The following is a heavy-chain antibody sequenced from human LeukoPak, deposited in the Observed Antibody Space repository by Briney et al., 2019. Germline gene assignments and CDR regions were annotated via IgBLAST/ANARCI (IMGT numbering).Heavy chain of an antibody. CDR2: ISSSSSYI. CDR1: GFTFSSYS. D-gene: IGHD3-10*01. V-gene: IGHV3-21*01. CDR3: ARPDDSESFYRANHY. Sequence: GGSLRLSCAASGFTFSSYSMNWVRQAPGKGLEWVSSISSSSSYIYYADSVKGRFTISRDNAKNSLYLQMNSLRAEDTAVYYCARPDDSESFYRANHYWGRGTLVTVS. J-gene: IGHJ4*02.